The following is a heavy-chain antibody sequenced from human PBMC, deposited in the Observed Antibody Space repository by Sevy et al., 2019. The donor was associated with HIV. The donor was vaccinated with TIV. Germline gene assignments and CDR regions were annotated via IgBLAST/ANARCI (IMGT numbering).Heavy chain of an antibody. V-gene: IGHV1-69*13. Sequence: ASVTVSCKASGGTFSSYAISWVRQAPGQGLEWMGGIIPIFGTANYAQKFQGRVTITADESTSTAYMELSSLRSEDTAVYYCAGGGYYYEGDGPYYYYYYGMDVWGQGTTVTVSS. D-gene: IGHD3-22*01. CDR1: GGTFSSYA. CDR2: IIPIFGTA. J-gene: IGHJ6*02. CDR3: AGGGYYYEGDGPYYYYYYGMDV.